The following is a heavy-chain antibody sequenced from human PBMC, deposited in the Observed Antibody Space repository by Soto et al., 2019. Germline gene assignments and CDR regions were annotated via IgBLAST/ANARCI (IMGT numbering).Heavy chain of an antibody. D-gene: IGHD2-2*01. V-gene: IGHV3-21*01. J-gene: IGHJ4*02. CDR2: VDSFSNFI. CDR3: TRGPGRYCVGANCYVY. CDR1: GFTFSSYA. Sequence: WGSLRLSCAASGFTFSSYAMNCFRQAPAKGLEWVAYVDSFSNFIYYADSVRGRFSISIDNAGNSLCLHMANLRAEDQAVYYCTRGPGRYCVGANCYVYWGQGPRVGVSS.